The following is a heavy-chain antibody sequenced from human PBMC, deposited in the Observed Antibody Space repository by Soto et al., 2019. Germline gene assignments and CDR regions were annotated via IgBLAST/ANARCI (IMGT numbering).Heavy chain of an antibody. CDR1: GFTFSSYG. CDR3: ARDFYSSGWYYYYGMDV. J-gene: IGHJ6*02. D-gene: IGHD6-19*01. CDR2: IWYDGSNK. Sequence: PGGSLRLSCAASGFTFSSYGMHWVRQAPGKGLEWVVVIWYDGSNKYYADSVKGRFTISRDNSKNTLYLQMNSLRAEDTAVYYCARDFYSSGWYYYYGMDVWGQGTTVTVSS. V-gene: IGHV3-33*01.